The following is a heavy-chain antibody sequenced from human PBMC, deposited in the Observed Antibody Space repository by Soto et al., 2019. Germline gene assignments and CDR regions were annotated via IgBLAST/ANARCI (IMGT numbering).Heavy chain of an antibody. CDR1: GFTFSSYG. V-gene: IGHV3-30*18. Sequence: GGSLRLSCAASGFTFSSYGMHWVRQAPGKGLEWVAVISYDGSNEYYADSVKGRFTISRDNSKNTLYLQMNSLRAEDTAVYYCAKDIITIFGVVPYYYYYYGMDVWGQGTTVTVSS. CDR3: AKDIITIFGVVPYYYYYYGMDV. D-gene: IGHD3-3*01. CDR2: ISYDGSNE. J-gene: IGHJ6*02.